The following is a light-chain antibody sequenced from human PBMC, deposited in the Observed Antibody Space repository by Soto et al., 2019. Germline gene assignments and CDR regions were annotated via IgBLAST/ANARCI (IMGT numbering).Light chain of an antibody. CDR1: QDINDY. CDR3: QQYDSLPYT. Sequence: EIQMTQSPSSLSASLGDRVTITCQASQDINDYSNWYLQKPGKAPRLLIYGASFLEVGGPSRFSGSGSGTHFTLTISSLQPEDVATYYCQQYDSLPYTFGQGTRLEIK. CDR2: GAS. J-gene: IGKJ2*01. V-gene: IGKV1-33*01.